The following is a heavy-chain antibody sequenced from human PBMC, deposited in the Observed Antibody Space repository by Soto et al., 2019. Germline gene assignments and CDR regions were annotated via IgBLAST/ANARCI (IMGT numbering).Heavy chain of an antibody. Sequence: QLQLQESGSGLVKPSQTLSLTCAVSGGSISSGGYSGSWIRQPPGKGLEWIGYIYHSGSTYYNPSLKRRVTISVDRYKNQFSLKLSSVTAADTAVYYCARALGSGYYLDYWGQGTLVTVSS. J-gene: IGHJ4*02. CDR3: ARALGSGYYLDY. CDR1: GGSISSGGYS. CDR2: IYHSGST. V-gene: IGHV4-30-2*01. D-gene: IGHD3-22*01.